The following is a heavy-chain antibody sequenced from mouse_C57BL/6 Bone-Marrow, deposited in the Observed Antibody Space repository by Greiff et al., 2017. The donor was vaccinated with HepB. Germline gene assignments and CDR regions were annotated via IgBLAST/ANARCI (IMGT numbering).Heavy chain of an antibody. V-gene: IGHV1-72*01. CDR1: GYTFTSYW. CDR2: IDPNSGGT. Sequence: QVQLQQPGAELVKPGASVKLSCKASGYTFTSYWMHWVKQRPGRGLEWIGRIDPNSGGTKYNEKFKSKATLTVDKASSTAYMQLSSLTSEDSAVYYWARTGYGSSYGSGHYAMDYWGQGTSVTVSS. CDR3: ARTGYGSSYGSGHYAMDY. J-gene: IGHJ4*01. D-gene: IGHD1-1*01.